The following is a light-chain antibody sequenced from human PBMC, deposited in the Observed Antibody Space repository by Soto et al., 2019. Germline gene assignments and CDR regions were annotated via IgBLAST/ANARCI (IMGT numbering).Light chain of an antibody. J-gene: IGKJ4*01. CDR3: QQYKVWPLT. Sequence: EIVMTQSPATLSVSPGERATLSCRASQSVSSNLAWYQQKPGQTPKLLIYVAATRATGIPARFSGSGSGTEFTLTISSLQSEDFVVYYCQQYKVWPLTFGGGTKVEFK. V-gene: IGKV3-15*01. CDR1: QSVSSN. CDR2: VAA.